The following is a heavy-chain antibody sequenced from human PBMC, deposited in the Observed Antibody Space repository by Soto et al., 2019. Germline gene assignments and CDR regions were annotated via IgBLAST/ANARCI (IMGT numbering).Heavy chain of an antibody. Sequence: GGSLRRSWGASGFTFSSYIMNGVRQAPGKGLEWVSSISSSSSYIYYADSVKGRFTISRDNAKNSLYLQMNSLRAEDTAVYYCARGLLDYYYGMDVWGQGTTVTVSS. J-gene: IGHJ6*02. CDR1: GFTFSSYI. D-gene: IGHD5-18*01. V-gene: IGHV3-21*01. CDR2: ISSSSSYI. CDR3: ARGLLDYYYGMDV.